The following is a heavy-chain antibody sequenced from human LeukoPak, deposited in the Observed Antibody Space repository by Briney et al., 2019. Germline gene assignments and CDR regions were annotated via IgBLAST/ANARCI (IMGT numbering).Heavy chain of an antibody. V-gene: IGHV3-21*01. CDR1: GFTFSSYS. D-gene: IGHD4-17*01. Sequence: GGSLRLSCAASGFTFSSYSMNWVRQAPGKGLEWVSSISSSSSYIYYADSVKGRFTISRDNAKNSLYLQMDSLRAEDTAVYYCARVRDYGDYINWFDPWGQGTLVTVSS. CDR2: ISSSSSYI. CDR3: ARVRDYGDYINWFDP. J-gene: IGHJ5*02.